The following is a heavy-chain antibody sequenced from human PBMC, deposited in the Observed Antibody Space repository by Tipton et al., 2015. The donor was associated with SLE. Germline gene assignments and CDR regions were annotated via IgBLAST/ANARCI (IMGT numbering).Heavy chain of an antibody. Sequence: GSLRLSCAASGFTFSRYSLNWVRQAPGKRLEWVSSISSSSSYIYYADSVKGRFTIPRDNAKNSLYLQMNSLRAEDTAVYYCASPDVWGQGTTVTVSS. CDR3: ASPDV. CDR1: GFTFSRYS. CDR2: ISSSSSYI. J-gene: IGHJ6*02. V-gene: IGHV3-21*03.